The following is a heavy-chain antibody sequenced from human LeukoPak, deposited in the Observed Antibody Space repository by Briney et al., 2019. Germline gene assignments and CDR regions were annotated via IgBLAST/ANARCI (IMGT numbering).Heavy chain of an antibody. D-gene: IGHD2-15*01. Sequence: PGGSLRLSCVASGYTFSRHGIQWVRQAPGKGLEWVAVIWYDGSRDYYGESVKGRFTVSRDNAKNTAYLQMNSLRAEDTAVYYCVRIVGGSMFDSWGQGTLVTVSS. CDR3: VRIVGGSMFDS. J-gene: IGHJ5*01. CDR1: GYTFSRHG. CDR2: IWYDGSRD. V-gene: IGHV3-33*01.